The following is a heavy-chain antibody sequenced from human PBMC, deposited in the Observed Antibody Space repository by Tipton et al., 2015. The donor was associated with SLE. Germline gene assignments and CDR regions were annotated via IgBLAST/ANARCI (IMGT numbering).Heavy chain of an antibody. CDR2: ISNSGST. V-gene: IGHV4-59*11. D-gene: IGHD1-1*01. Sequence: TLSLTCTVSGGSISSHYWSWIRQPPGKGLEWIGYISNSGSTNHNPSLKSRVTISVDTSKNQISLKLTSVTAADTAVYYCARYNWGSQYGMDVWGQGTTVTVSS. CDR3: ARYNWGSQYGMDV. CDR1: GGSISSHY. J-gene: IGHJ6*02.